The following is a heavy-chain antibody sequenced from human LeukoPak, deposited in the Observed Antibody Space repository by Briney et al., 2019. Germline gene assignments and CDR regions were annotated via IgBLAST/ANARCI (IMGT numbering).Heavy chain of an antibody. V-gene: IGHV1-3*01. J-gene: IGHJ4*02. Sequence: ASVKVSCKASGYTFTSYAMHWVRQAPGQRLEWMGWINAGNGSTKYSQKFQGRVTITRDTSASTAYMELSSLRSEDTAVYYCVGDTFDYWGQGTLVTVSS. CDR2: INAGNGST. CDR3: VGDTFDY. CDR1: GYTFTSYA.